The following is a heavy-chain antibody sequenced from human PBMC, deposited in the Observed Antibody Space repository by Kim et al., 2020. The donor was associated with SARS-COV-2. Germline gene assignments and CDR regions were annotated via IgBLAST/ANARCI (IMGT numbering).Heavy chain of an antibody. CDR3: ARSINGWYGDY. Sequence: NDYAVSVKSRITLSPDTSKNQFSLQLNSVTPEDTAVYYCARSINGWYGDYWGQGTLVTVSS. V-gene: IGHV6-1*01. CDR2: N. D-gene: IGHD6-19*01. J-gene: IGHJ4*02.